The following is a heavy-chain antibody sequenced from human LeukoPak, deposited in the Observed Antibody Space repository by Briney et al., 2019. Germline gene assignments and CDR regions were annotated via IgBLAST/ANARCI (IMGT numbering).Heavy chain of an antibody. J-gene: IGHJ6*03. V-gene: IGHV4-59*01. CDR2: IYYSGST. CDR1: GGSFSGYY. Sequence: SETLSLTCAVYGGSFSGYYWSWIRQPPGKGLEWIGNIYYSGSTNYNPSLKSRVTISVDTSKNQFSLKLSSVTAADTAVYYCTRGSIAYYYMNVWGKGTTVTISS. CDR3: TRGSIAYYYMNV. D-gene: IGHD3-22*01.